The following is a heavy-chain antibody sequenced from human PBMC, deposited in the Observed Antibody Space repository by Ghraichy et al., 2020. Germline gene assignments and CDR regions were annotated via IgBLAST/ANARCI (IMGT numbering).Heavy chain of an antibody. J-gene: IGHJ4*02. Sequence: GGSLRLSCAASGFTFSVYSMNWARQAPGKGLEWLSYITGSSSTIYYADSVKGRFTISRDNAKNSLYLQMNSLRAEDPAVYYCASSKGNLDHWGQGTLVTVSS. CDR1: GFTFSVYS. CDR3: ASSKGNLDH. D-gene: IGHD1-14*01. V-gene: IGHV3-48*01. CDR2: ITGSSSTI.